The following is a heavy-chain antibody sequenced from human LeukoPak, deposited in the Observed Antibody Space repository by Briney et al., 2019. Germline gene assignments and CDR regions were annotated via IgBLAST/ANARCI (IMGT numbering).Heavy chain of an antibody. CDR2: IRYDGSNK. V-gene: IGHV3-30*02. Sequence: GGSLRLSCAASGFTFSSYGMHWVRQAPGKGLEWVAFIRYDGSNKYYADSVKGRFTISRDNAKNSLYLQMNSLRAEDTAVYYCARESGNSNAFDIWGQGTMVTVSS. CDR3: ARESGNSNAFDI. D-gene: IGHD4-23*01. CDR1: GFTFSSYG. J-gene: IGHJ3*02.